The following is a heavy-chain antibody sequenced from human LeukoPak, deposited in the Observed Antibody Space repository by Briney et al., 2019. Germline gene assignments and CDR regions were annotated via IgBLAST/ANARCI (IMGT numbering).Heavy chain of an antibody. J-gene: IGHJ3*02. V-gene: IGHV4-30-4*08. D-gene: IGHD4-17*01. CDR1: GGSVSSGDYY. CDR3: ARARVDDYGDYIDAFDI. Sequence: SETLSLTCTVSGGSVSSGDYYWSWIRQLPGKGLEWIGYIYYSGSTYYNPSLKSRLTISVDTSKNQFSLKLSSVTAADTTVYYCARARVDDYGDYIDAFDIWGQGTMVTVSS. CDR2: IYYSGST.